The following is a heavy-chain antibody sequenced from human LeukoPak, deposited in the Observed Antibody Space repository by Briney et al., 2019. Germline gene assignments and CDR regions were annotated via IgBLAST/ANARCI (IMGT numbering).Heavy chain of an antibody. CDR1: GGTFSSYA. Sequence: VASVKVSCKASGGTFSSYAISWVRQAPGQGLEWMGGIIPIFGTANYAQKFQGRVTITADESTSTAYMELSSLRSEDTAVYYCASSYYDSSGYYTTEYYFDYWGQGTLVTVSS. CDR2: IIPIFGTA. J-gene: IGHJ4*02. V-gene: IGHV1-69*01. CDR3: ASSYYDSSGYYTTEYYFDY. D-gene: IGHD3-22*01.